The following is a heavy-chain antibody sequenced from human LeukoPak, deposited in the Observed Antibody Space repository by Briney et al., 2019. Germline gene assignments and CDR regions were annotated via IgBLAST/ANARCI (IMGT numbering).Heavy chain of an antibody. Sequence: PGGSLRLACAASGLTFDDYAMHWVRQAPGKGLEWVPGISWNSGSIGYADSVKGRFTISRDNAKNSLYLQMNSLRAEDTALYYCEKDDYDSSGYWLAAWGQGTLVTVSS. CDR3: EKDDYDSSGYWLAA. CDR2: ISWNSGSI. D-gene: IGHD3-22*01. V-gene: IGHV3-9*01. J-gene: IGHJ5*02. CDR1: GLTFDDYA.